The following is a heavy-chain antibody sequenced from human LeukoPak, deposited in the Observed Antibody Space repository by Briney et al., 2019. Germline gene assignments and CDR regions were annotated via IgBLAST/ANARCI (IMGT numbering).Heavy chain of an antibody. Sequence: PGGSLRLSCAASVFTFSSYGMHWVRQAPGKGLEWVAFIRYDGSNKYYADSVKGRFTNSRDNSKNTLYLQMNSLRAEDTAGYYCAKDGNGVRYFDWLYYWGQGTLVTVSS. CDR2: IRYDGSNK. J-gene: IGHJ4*02. V-gene: IGHV3-30*02. D-gene: IGHD3-9*01. CDR1: VFTFSSYG. CDR3: AKDGNGVRYFDWLYY.